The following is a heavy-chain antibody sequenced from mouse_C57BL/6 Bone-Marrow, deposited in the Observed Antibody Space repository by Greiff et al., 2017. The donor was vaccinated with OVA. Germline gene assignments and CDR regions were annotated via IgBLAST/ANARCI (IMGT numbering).Heavy chain of an antibody. CDR2: IDPSDSYT. V-gene: IGHV1-69*01. J-gene: IGHJ1*03. CDR1: GYTFTSYW. Sequence: VQLQQSGAELARPGASVKLSCKASGYTFTSYWMHWVKQRPGQGLEWIGEIDPSDSYTNYNQKFKGKSTLTVDKSSSTAYMQLSSLTSEDSAVYYWARGGGYYYGSSYIFDVWGTGTTVTVSS. CDR3: ARGGGYYYGSSYIFDV. D-gene: IGHD1-1*01.